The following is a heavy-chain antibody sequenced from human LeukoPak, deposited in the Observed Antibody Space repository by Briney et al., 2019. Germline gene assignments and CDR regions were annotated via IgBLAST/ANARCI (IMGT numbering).Heavy chain of an antibody. CDR1: GFTFSSYG. J-gene: IGHJ4*02. Sequence: GGSLRLSCAASGFTFSSYGMHWVRQAPGKGLEWVAFIRYDGSNKYYADSVKGRFTISRDNSKNTLYLQMNSLRAEDTAVYCCAKTMIKMGATTQRLDYWGQGTLVTVSS. V-gene: IGHV3-30*02. CDR3: AKTMIKMGATTQRLDY. CDR2: IRYDGSNK. D-gene: IGHD1-26*01.